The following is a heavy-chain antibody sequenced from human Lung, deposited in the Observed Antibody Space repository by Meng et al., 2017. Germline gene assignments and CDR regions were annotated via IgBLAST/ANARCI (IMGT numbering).Heavy chain of an antibody. CDR2: INHSGST. CDR3: ARGPTTMAHDFDY. J-gene: IGHJ4*02. D-gene: IGHD4-11*01. Sequence: QVPLQQWGAGLLKPSETLSLTCVVSGGLFSDYYWSWIRQPPGKGLEWIGEINHSGSTNYNPSLESRATISVDTSQNNLSLKLSSVTAADSAVYYCARGPTTMAHDFDYWGQGTLVTVSS. V-gene: IGHV4-34*01. CDR1: GGLFSDYY.